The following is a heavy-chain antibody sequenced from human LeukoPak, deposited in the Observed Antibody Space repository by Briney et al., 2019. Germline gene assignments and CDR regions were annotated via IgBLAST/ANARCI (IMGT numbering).Heavy chain of an antibody. Sequence: SETLSLTCTVSGGSMGTYYWSWIRQPPGKGLEWIGYIYYSGSTNYNPSLKSRVAISVDTSKNQFSLKLTSVTAADTAVYYCARDGAVAARWYFDLWGRGTLVTVSS. CDR2: IYYSGST. J-gene: IGHJ2*01. CDR3: ARDGAVAARWYFDL. D-gene: IGHD6-19*01. CDR1: GGSMGTYY. V-gene: IGHV4-59*01.